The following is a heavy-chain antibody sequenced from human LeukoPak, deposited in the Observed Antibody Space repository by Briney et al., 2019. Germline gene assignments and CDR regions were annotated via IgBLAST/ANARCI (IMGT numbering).Heavy chain of an antibody. CDR1: GFTFSSYA. V-gene: IGHV3-23*01. Sequence: GGSLRLSCAASGFTFSSYAMSWVRQAPGKGLEWVSAISGSGGSTYYADSMKGRYTISRDNSKNTLYLQMNSLRAEDTAVYYCAKDLQFGELLLDWFDPWGQGTLVTVSS. CDR2: ISGSGGST. CDR3: AKDLQFGELLLDWFDP. J-gene: IGHJ5*02. D-gene: IGHD3-10*01.